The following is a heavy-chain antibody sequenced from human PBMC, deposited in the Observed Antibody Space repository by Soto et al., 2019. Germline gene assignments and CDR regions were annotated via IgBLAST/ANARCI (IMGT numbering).Heavy chain of an antibody. CDR3: ARRYAGTLDY. CDR2: IYYSGST. D-gene: IGHD6-13*01. CDR1: GGSISSYY. V-gene: IGHV4-59*08. J-gene: IGHJ4*02. Sequence: PSETLSLTCTVSGGSISSYYWSWIRQPPGKGLEWIGYIYYSGSTNYNPSLKSRVTISVDTSKNQFSLKLNSVTAADTAVYYCARRYAGTLDYWGQGTLVTVSS.